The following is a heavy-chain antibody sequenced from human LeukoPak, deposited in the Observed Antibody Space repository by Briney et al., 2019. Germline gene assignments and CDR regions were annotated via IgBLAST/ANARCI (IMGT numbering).Heavy chain of an antibody. V-gene: IGHV3-13*01. CDR3: ARGEYGMDV. J-gene: IGHJ6*02. CDR2: IGTAGEN. Sequence: PGGPQRLSCTVSGYPYSRYDMHWLRHATGKGLEWVSAIGTAGENIYPGPVKGRITLPKENAKYSLYLQMNSLRAGDTAVYYCARGEYGMDVWGQGTTVTVSS. CDR1: GYPYSRYD.